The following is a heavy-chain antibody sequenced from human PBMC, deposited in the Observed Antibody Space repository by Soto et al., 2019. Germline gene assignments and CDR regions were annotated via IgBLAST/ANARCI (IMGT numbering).Heavy chain of an antibody. V-gene: IGHV4-34*01. CDR3: ARATPPRGGYYYYFDY. J-gene: IGHJ4*02. CDR1: GGSFSGYY. CDR2: INHSGST. Sequence: SETLSLTCAVYGGSFSGYYWSWIRQPPVKGLEWIGEINHSGSTNYNPSLKSRVTISVDTSKNQFSLKLSSVTAADTAVYYCARATPPRGGYYYYFDYWGQGTLVTVSS. D-gene: IGHD3-22*01.